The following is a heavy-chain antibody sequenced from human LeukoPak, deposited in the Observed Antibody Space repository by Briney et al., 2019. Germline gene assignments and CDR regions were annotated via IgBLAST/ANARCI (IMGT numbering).Heavy chain of an antibody. CDR1: GGTFSSYA. J-gene: IGHJ6*03. CDR3: ARGEGDCSSTSCYTDDYYYYMDV. CDR2: IIPIFGTA. V-gene: IGHV1-69*13. D-gene: IGHD2-2*02. Sequence: SVKVSCKASGGTFSSYAISWVRQAPGQGLEWMGGIIPIFGTANYAQKFQGRVTITADESTSTAYMELSSLRSEDTAVYYCARGEGDCSSTSCYTDDYYYYMDVWGKGTTVTVS.